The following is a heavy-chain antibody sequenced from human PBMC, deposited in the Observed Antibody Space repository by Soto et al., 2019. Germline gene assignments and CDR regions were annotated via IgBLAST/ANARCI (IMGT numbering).Heavy chain of an antibody. Sequence: EVQLLGSGGGLIQPGGSLRLSCAASGFTFSTYVMSWVRQAPGKGLEWVSTISGGSDSTYYADSVKGRFTISRDNSKNTLYLQMNSLRAEDTAVYYCAKVFRQGQLAYYYFDYWGQGTLVTVSS. J-gene: IGHJ4*02. CDR2: ISGGSDST. V-gene: IGHV3-23*01. CDR3: AKVFRQGQLAYYYFDY. D-gene: IGHD1-1*01. CDR1: GFTFSTYV.